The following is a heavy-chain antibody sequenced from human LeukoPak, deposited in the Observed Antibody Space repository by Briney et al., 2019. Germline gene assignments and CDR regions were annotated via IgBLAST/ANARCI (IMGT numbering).Heavy chain of an antibody. CDR2: ISSSGSA. CDR3: AREWSGFDF. V-gene: IGHV4-59*01. D-gene: IGHD2-15*01. J-gene: IGHJ3*01. CDR1: GDSLGIYK. Sequence: SETLSLTCSVSGDSLGIYKWSWIRQPPGKGLEWIAHISSSGSAIYNPSLMSRVSMSVDTSKNQFPLRLTSVTAADTAVYYCAREWSGFDFWGQGTTVTVSS.